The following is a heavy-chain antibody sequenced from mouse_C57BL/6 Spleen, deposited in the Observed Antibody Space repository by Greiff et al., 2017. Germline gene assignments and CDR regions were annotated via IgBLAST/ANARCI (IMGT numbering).Heavy chain of an antibody. CDR2: IHPNSGST. V-gene: IGHV1-64*01. J-gene: IGHJ2*01. CDR1: GYTFTSYW. Sequence: QVQLQQPGAELVKPGASVKLSCKASGYTFTSYWMHWVKQRPGQGLEWIGMIHPNSGSTNYNEKFKSKATLTLDKSSSTAYMQLSSLTSEDSAVYYCARLGTTVVLDVWGQGTTLTVSS. D-gene: IGHD1-1*01. CDR3: ARLGTTVVLDV.